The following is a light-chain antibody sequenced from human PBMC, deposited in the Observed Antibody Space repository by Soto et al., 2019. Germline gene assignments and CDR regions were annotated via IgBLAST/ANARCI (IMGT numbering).Light chain of an antibody. CDR2: QDN. CDR1: KLGQKY. J-gene: IGLJ2*01. Sequence: ELTQPPSVSVSPGQTASITCSGDKLGQKYACWYQQKPGQSPVLVIYQDNKRPSGIPERFSGSNSGNTATLTISGTQAMDEADYYCQAWDSNNVVFGGGTKLTVL. V-gene: IGLV3-1*01. CDR3: QAWDSNNVV.